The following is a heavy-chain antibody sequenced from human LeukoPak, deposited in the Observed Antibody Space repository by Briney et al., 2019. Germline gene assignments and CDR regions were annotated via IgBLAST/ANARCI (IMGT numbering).Heavy chain of an antibody. CDR1: GGSISSYY. J-gene: IGHJ4*02. Sequence: SETLSLTCTVSGGSISSYYWSWIRQPAGKGLEWIGRIYTSGSTNYNPSLKSRVTMSVDMSKNQFSLKLSSVTAADTAVYYCARGSDSSSWFFFDYWGQGTLVTVSS. CDR2: IYTSGST. D-gene: IGHD6-13*01. CDR3: ARGSDSSSWFFFDY. V-gene: IGHV4-4*07.